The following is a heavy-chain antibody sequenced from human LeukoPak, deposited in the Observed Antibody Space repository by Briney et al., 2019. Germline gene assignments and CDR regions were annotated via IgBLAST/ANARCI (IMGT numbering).Heavy chain of an antibody. D-gene: IGHD6-19*01. CDR2: ISDSGTSA. Sequence: GGSLRLSCAASGFTFSSYAMSWVRQAPGKGLEWVSGISDSGTSAYYADSVKGRFTISRDNSKNTLYLQMNSLRAEDTALYYCARELRIAVAGTKDYWGQGTLVTVSS. V-gene: IGHV3-23*01. CDR3: ARELRIAVAGTKDY. CDR1: GFTFSSYA. J-gene: IGHJ4*02.